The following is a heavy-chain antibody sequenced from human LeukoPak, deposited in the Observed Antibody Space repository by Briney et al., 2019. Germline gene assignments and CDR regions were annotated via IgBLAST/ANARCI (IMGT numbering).Heavy chain of an antibody. V-gene: IGHV4-59*01. J-gene: IGHJ4*01. D-gene: IGHD2-8*01. CDR2: IYYSGST. CDR1: GGSINSYY. Sequence: SETLSLTCTVSGGSINSYYWSWIRQPPGKGLEWIGYIYYSGSTNYNPSLKSRVTISRDTSKNQFSLKLRSVTAADTAVYYCTSGGMVSGNYWGHGTLVTVSS. CDR3: TSGGMVSGNY.